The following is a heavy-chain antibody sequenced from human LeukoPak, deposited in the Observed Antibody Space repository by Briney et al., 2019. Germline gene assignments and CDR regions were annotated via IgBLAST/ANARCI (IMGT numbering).Heavy chain of an antibody. D-gene: IGHD2-21*01. Sequence: GGSLRLSCATPGFTFSSYAMHWVRQAPGKGLEWVAVISYDGSNKYYADSVKGRFTISRDNSKNTLYLQMNSLRAEDTAVYYCAREGLFDSNIDYWGQGTLVTVSS. V-gene: IGHV3-30-3*01. J-gene: IGHJ4*02. CDR3: AREGLFDSNIDY. CDR1: GFTFSSYA. CDR2: ISYDGSNK.